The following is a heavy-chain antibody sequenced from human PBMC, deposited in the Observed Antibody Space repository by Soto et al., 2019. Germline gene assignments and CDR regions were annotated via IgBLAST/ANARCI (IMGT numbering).Heavy chain of an antibody. D-gene: IGHD2-2*01. V-gene: IGHV4-59*01. CDR3: ASTYCSSTSCFHYFDY. CDR2: IYYSGST. CDR1: GGSISSYY. J-gene: IGHJ4*02. Sequence: PSETLPLTCTVSGGSISSYYWSWIRQPPGKGLEWIGYIYYSGSTNYNPSLKSRVTISVDTSKNQFSLKLSSVTAADTAVYYCASTYCSSTSCFHYFDYWGQGTLVTVSS.